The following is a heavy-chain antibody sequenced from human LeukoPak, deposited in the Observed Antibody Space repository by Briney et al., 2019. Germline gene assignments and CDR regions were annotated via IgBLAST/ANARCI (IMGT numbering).Heavy chain of an antibody. J-gene: IGHJ4*02. V-gene: IGHV1-8*01. CDR2: MNPNSGNT. Sequence: GASVKVSCKASGYTFTSYDINWVRQATGQGLEWMGWMNPNSGNTGYAQRFQGRVTMTRNTSISTAYMELSSLRSEDTAVYYCARVTRISGSYGYWGQGTLVTVSS. CDR3: ARVTRISGSYGY. CDR1: GYTFTSYD. D-gene: IGHD1-26*01.